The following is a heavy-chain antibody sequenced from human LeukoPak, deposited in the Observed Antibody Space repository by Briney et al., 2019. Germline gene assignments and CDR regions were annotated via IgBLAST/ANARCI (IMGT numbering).Heavy chain of an antibody. CDR1: GFTFSSYG. D-gene: IGHD6-6*01. J-gene: IGHJ4*02. CDR2: IRYDGSNK. CDR3: AKEGWGFGVAARSYYFDY. Sequence: PGGSLRLSCAASGFTFSSYGMHWVRQAPGKGLEWVAFIRYDGSNKYYADSVKGRFTISRGNSKNTLYLQMNSLRAEDTAVYYCAKEGWGFGVAARSYYFDYWGQGTLVTVSS. V-gene: IGHV3-30*02.